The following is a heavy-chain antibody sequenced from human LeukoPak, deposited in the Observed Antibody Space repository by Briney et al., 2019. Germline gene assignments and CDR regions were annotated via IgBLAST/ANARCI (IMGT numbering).Heavy chain of an antibody. Sequence: GESLKISCEGSGYSFNSYWIGWVRQMPGKGLEWMGLIYPGDSDTRYSPSFQGQVTISADKSISTAYLQWSSLKTSDTAMYYCARRYYDNSGYSRHSDYWGQGTLVTVSS. CDR3: ARRYYDNSGYSRHSDY. J-gene: IGHJ4*02. CDR1: GYSFNSYW. D-gene: IGHD3-22*01. V-gene: IGHV5-51*01. CDR2: IYPGDSDT.